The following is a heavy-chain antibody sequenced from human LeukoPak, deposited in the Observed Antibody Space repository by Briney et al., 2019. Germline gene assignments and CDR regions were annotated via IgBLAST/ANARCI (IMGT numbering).Heavy chain of an antibody. CDR2: INTNTGNP. D-gene: IGHD6-6*01. CDR3: ARDLVSAGFDI. J-gene: IGHJ3*02. Sequence: ASVKVSCKTSGYIFTNNAVNWVRQAPGQGLDFMGWINTNTGNPTYAQGFTGRFVFSLDTSVSTAYLQISSLEAEGTAIYYCARDLVSAGFDIWGQGTMVTVSS. V-gene: IGHV7-4-1*02. CDR1: GYIFTNNA.